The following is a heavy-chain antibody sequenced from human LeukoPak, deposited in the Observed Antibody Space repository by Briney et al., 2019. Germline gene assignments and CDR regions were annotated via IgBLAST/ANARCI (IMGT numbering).Heavy chain of an antibody. J-gene: IGHJ6*03. D-gene: IGHD3-10*01. V-gene: IGHV4-61*02. CDR3: ARGSSYYMDV. CDR2: IYTNGIP. Sequence: PSQTLSLTCTVSGGSISSGSYFWSWIRQPAGKGLEWIGRIYTNGIPNYSPSLKSRITISLDTSKNQFSLKMNSVTAADTARYYCARGSSYYMDVWRKGTTVTVSS. CDR1: GGSISSGSYF.